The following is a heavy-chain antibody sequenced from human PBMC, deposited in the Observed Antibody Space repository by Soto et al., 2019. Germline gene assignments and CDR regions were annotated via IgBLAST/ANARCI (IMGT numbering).Heavy chain of an antibody. CDR3: ARDQAAGGTISRYFQD. V-gene: IGHV3-23*01. CDR2: ISGGGSTT. Sequence: PGGSLRLSCEASGFTFSSYAMSWVRQAPGKGLEWVSGISGGGSTTYYADSVKGRFTISRDNPKNTLYLQVNSLRAEDTAVYYCARDQAAGGTISRYFQDWGQGTLVTVSS. J-gene: IGHJ1*01. D-gene: IGHD6-13*01. CDR1: GFTFSSYA.